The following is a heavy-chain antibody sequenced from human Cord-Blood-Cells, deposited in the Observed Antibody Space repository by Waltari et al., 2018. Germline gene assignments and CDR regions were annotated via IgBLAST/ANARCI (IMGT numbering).Heavy chain of an antibody. J-gene: IGHJ5*02. CDR2: TYPGYSDT. V-gene: IGHV5-51*01. Sequence: EVQLVQSGAEVKKPGESLKISCKGSGYSFTSYWIGWVRQMPRKGLEWMGITYPGYSDTRYSPSFQGHVTISADKSISTAYLQWSSLKASDTAMYYCARLGGAMVGARGWFDPWGQGTLVTVSS. D-gene: IGHD1-26*01. CDR1: GYSFTSYW. CDR3: ARLGGAMVGARGWFDP.